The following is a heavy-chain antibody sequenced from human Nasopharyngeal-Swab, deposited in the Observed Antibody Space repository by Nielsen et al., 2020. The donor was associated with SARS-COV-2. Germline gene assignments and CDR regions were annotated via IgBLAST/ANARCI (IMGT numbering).Heavy chain of an antibody. D-gene: IGHD3-10*01. J-gene: IGHJ6*02. CDR1: GGTFSSYA. CDR2: IIPIFGTA. CDR3: ARARMVRGVMGVYYYYGMDV. V-gene: IGHV1-69*13. Sequence: SVKVSCKASGGTFSSYAISWVRQAPGQGLEWMGGIIPIFGTANYVQKFQGRVTITADESTSTAYMELSSLRSEDTAVYYCARARMVRGVMGVYYYYGMDVWGQGTTVTVSS.